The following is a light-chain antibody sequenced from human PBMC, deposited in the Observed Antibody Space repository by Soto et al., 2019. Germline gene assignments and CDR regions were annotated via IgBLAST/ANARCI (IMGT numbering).Light chain of an antibody. J-gene: IGLJ2*01. CDR2: EVS. CDR1: SSDVGGYNY. V-gene: IGLV2-14*01. CDR3: SSYTTSSTLV. Sequence: QSALTQPASVSGSPGQSISISCTGTSSDVGGYNYVSWYQQHPGKAPKLMIYEVSNGPSGVSNRLSDSKSGNTASLTISGLQAEDEADYYCSSYTTSSTLVFGGGTKLTVL.